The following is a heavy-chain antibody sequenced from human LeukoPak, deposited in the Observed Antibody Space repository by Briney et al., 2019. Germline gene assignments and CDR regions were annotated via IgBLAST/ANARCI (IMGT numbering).Heavy chain of an antibody. CDR3: ARDGTAAGLYFDL. J-gene: IGHJ4*01. CDR1: GFTFTDYW. CDR2: IRQGVGEK. Sequence: GGSLRLSCAVSGFTFTDYWMNWVRQAPGKGLEWVASIRQGVGEKTYVDSLRGRFTISRANTKNSLSLQVNSLRVEDTAVYYCARDGTAAGLYFDLWGQGTLVTVSS. D-gene: IGHD6-13*01. V-gene: IGHV3-7*01.